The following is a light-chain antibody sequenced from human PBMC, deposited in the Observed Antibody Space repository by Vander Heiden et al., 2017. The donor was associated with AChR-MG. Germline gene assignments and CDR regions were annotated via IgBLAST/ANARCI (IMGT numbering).Light chain of an antibody. Sequence: DIQMTQSPSSLSASVGDRVSITCRASQSISSFLNWYQQKPGKAPKLLIYDASSLQSGVPSRFSGSGSGTDFTLTISSLQPEDFATYYCQQSYSTPRTFGQETKVEV. V-gene: IGKV1-39*01. J-gene: IGKJ1*01. CDR3: QQSYSTPRT. CDR2: DAS. CDR1: QSISSF.